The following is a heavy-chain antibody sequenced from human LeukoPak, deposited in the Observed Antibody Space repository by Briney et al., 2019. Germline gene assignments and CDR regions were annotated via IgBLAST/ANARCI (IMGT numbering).Heavy chain of an antibody. CDR3: AGQSRLGYCSGGSCYSQPFDP. CDR1: GFTFSSYE. J-gene: IGHJ5*02. Sequence: GGSLRLSCTASGFTFSSYEMNWVRQAPGKGLEWVSYISSSGFNIYYADSVKGRFTISRDNAKNSLYLQMNSLRAEDTAVYYCAGQSRLGYCSGGSCYSQPFDPWGQGTLVTVSS. D-gene: IGHD2-15*01. CDR2: ISSSGFNI. V-gene: IGHV3-48*03.